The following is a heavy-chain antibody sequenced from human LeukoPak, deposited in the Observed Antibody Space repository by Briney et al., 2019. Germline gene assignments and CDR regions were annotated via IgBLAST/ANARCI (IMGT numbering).Heavy chain of an antibody. CDR3: ARTTMVRGTYYMDV. D-gene: IGHD3-10*01. Sequence: KPSETLSLTCTVSGGSISSGSYYWSWIRQPAGKGLEWIGRIYTSGSTNYNPSLKSRVTISVDTSKNQFSLKLSSVTAADTAVYYCARTTMVRGTYYMDVWGKGTTVTISS. CDR1: GGSISSGSYY. V-gene: IGHV4-61*02. J-gene: IGHJ6*03. CDR2: IYTSGST.